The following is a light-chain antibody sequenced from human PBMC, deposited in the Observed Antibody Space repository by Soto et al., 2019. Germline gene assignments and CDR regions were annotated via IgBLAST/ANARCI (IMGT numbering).Light chain of an antibody. Sequence: DIQMTQSPSTLSASVGDRVTITCRASQSISDWLAWYQQKPGKAPKLLIYTASNLESGVPSSFSGSGSGTEFTLTISSVHPDAVATYCCQYYGNYSFTFGQGTKVEIK. CDR2: TAS. CDR1: QSISDW. V-gene: IGKV1-5*03. CDR3: QYYGNYSFT. J-gene: IGKJ1*01.